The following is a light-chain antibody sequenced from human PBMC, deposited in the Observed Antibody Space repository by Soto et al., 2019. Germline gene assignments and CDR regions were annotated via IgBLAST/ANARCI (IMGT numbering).Light chain of an antibody. V-gene: IGKV1-39*01. Sequence: DIQMTQSPSSLFASVGDRVTITCRASQSINRFLNWYQQKPGKAPKLLIYAASSLQSGVPSRFSGSGSGTDFTLTISSLQPEDFATYYCQQSYSPPPVTFGQGTRLEIK. CDR1: QSINRF. CDR3: QQSYSPPPVT. CDR2: AAS. J-gene: IGKJ5*01.